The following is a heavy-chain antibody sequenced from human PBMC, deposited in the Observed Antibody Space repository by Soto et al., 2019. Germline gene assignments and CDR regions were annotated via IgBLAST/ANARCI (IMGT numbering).Heavy chain of an antibody. CDR1: GYTFTAYY. CDR2: IIPIFGTA. J-gene: IGHJ4*02. V-gene: IGHV1-69*13. D-gene: IGHD6-13*01. Sequence: SVKVSCKASGYTFTAYYMHWVRQAPGQGLEWMGGIIPIFGTANYAQKFQGRVTITADESTSTAYMELSSLRSEDTAVYYCASGGSRTIDYWGQGTLVTVSS. CDR3: ASGGSRTIDY.